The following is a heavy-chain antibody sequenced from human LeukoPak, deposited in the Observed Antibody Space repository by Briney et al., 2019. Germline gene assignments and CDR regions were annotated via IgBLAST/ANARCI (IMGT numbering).Heavy chain of an antibody. Sequence: PSETLSLTCAVSGYSISSGYYWGWIRQPPGKGLEWVGNIYHSGSTYYSPSLKSRVTISVDTSKNQFSLQLSSVTAADTAVYYGARHKPSTGEIDYWGQGTLVTVSS. CDR2: IYHSGST. CDR1: GYSISSGYY. J-gene: IGHJ4*02. V-gene: IGHV4-38-2*01. CDR3: ARHKPSTGEIDY. D-gene: IGHD1-1*01.